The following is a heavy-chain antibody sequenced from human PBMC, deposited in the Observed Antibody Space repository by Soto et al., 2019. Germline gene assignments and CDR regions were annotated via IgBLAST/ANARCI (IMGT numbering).Heavy chain of an antibody. CDR3: ARGGYYDNTWGKLSHYVLDV. CDR2: ISPYNDYT. V-gene: IGHV1-18*01. CDR1: GYTFIRYG. J-gene: IGHJ6*02. Sequence: QVQLVQSAAEVKKPGASVRVSCKASGYTFIRYGIAWVRQAPGQGLEWMGWISPYNDYTIYAQKLQGRVTMTADTSTRTVYMEPRGLKSDDTAVYSCARGGYYDNTWGKLSHYVLDVWGQGTSVTVSS. D-gene: IGHD3-16*01.